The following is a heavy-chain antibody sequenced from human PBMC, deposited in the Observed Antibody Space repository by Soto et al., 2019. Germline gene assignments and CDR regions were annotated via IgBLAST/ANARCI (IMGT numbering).Heavy chain of an antibody. CDR3: ARDLGAVAGPFGY. Sequence: EVQLVESGGGLVQPGGSLRLSCAASGFTFSSYWMSWVRQAPGKGLEWVANIKQDGSEKYYVDSVKGRFTISRDNAKNSLYLQMNSLRAEDTAVYYCARDLGAVAGPFGYWGQGTLVTVSS. V-gene: IGHV3-7*01. D-gene: IGHD6-19*01. J-gene: IGHJ4*02. CDR2: IKQDGSEK. CDR1: GFTFSSYW.